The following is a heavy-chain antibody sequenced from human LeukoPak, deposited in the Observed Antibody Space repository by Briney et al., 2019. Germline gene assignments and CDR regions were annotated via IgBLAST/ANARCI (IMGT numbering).Heavy chain of an antibody. V-gene: IGHV1-69*04. CDR2: IIPILGIA. D-gene: IGHD3-10*01. J-gene: IGHJ3*02. CDR1: GGTFSSYA. Sequence: SVKVSCKASGGTFSSYAIIWVRQAPGQGLEWMGRIIPILGIANYAQKFQGRVTITADKSTSTAYMELSSLRSEDTAVYYCARDMGRYRADAFDIWGQGTMVTVSS. CDR3: ARDMGRYRADAFDI.